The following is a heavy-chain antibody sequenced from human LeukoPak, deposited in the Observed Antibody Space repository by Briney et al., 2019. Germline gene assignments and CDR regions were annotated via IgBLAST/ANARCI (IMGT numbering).Heavy chain of an antibody. CDR2: ISYDGSNK. D-gene: IGHD6-19*01. J-gene: IGHJ6*02. CDR3: ARDPGGLVSYYYYYYGMDV. Sequence: GRSLRLSCAASGFTFSSYAMHWVRQAPGKGLEWVAVISYDGSNKYYADSVKGRFTISRDNSKNTLYLQMNSLRAEDTAVYYCARDPGGLVSYYYYYYGMDVWGQGTTVTVSS. CDR1: GFTFSSYA. V-gene: IGHV3-30-3*01.